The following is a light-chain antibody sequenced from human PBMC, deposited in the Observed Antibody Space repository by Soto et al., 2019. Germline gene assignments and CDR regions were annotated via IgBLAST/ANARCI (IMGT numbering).Light chain of an antibody. J-gene: IGKJ1*01. V-gene: IGKV3-11*01. Sequence: EIVMTQSPATLSVSPGEKATLSCRASQSAGNFLAWYQQKPGQAPRLLIYDASTRAPGIPARFSGSGSGTDFSLTISSLDPEDFAVYYCQQRSHWPRTFGQGTKVDIK. CDR1: QSAGNF. CDR2: DAS. CDR3: QQRSHWPRT.